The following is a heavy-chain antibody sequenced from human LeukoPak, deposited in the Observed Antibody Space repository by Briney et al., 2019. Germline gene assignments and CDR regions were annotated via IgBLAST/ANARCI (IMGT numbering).Heavy chain of an antibody. CDR2: IRYDGSNK. D-gene: IGHD5-18*01. V-gene: IGHV3-30*02. Sequence: GGSLRLSCAASGFTFSSYGMLWVRQAPGKGLEWVAFIRYDGSNKYYADSVKGRFTISRDNSKSTLFLQMNSLRAEDTAVYYCAKDMQLWYFDYWGQGTLVTVSA. CDR3: AKDMQLWYFDY. CDR1: GFTFSSYG. J-gene: IGHJ4*02.